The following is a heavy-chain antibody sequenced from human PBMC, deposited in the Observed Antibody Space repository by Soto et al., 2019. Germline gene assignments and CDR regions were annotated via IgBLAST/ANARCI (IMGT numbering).Heavy chain of an antibody. J-gene: IGHJ6*02. CDR1: GVTVSSYE. D-gene: IGHD3-9*01. CDR2: ISSSGSTI. V-gene: IGHV3-48*03. CDR3: ARDILTGYYPLLYGMDV. Sequence: HGGSPESGWAASGVTVSSYEMNWVRQAPGKGLEWVSYISSSGSTIYYADSVKGRFTISRDNAKNSLYLQMNSLRAEDTAVYYCARDILTGYYPLLYGMDVWGQGTTVTVSS.